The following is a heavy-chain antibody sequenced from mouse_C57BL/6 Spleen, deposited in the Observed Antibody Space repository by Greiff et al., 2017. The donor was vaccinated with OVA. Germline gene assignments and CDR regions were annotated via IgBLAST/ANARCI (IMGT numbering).Heavy chain of an antibody. V-gene: IGHV5-4*01. CDR2: ISDGGSYT. CDR3: AREDWDVRYFDV. J-gene: IGHJ1*03. D-gene: IGHD4-1*01. CDR1: GFTFSSYA. Sequence: EVQVVESGGGLVKPGGSLKLSCAASGFTFSSYAMSWVRQTPEKRLEWVATISDGGSYTYYPDNVKGRFTISRDNAKNNLYLQMSHLKSEDTAMYYCAREDWDVRYFDVWGTGTTVTVSS.